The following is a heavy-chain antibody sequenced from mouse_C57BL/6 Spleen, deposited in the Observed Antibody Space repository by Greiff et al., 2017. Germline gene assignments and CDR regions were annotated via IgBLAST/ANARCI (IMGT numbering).Heavy chain of an antibody. J-gene: IGHJ3*01. Sequence: EVQLVESGGGLVKPGGSLKLSCAASGFTFSSYAMSWVRQTPEKRLEWVATISDGGSYTYYPDNVKGRFTISRDNAKNNLYLQMSHLKSEDTAMYYCARGGGDLGAWFAYWGQGTLVTVSA. CDR1: GFTFSSYA. CDR2: ISDGGSYT. CDR3: ARGGGDLGAWFAY. V-gene: IGHV5-4*01.